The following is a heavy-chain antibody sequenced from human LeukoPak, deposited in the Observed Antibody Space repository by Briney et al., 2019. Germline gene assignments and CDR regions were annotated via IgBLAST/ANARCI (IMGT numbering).Heavy chain of an antibody. J-gene: IGHJ4*02. CDR3: ARGSSYDSSGYQY. D-gene: IGHD3-22*01. CDR2: IYYSGST. CDR1: GGSINSYY. V-gene: IGHV4-59*08. Sequence: SETLSLTCTVSGGSINSYYWSWIRQPPGKGLEWIGYIYYSGSTNYNPSLKSRVTISVDTSKNQFSLKLSSVTAADTAVYYCARGSSYDSSGYQYWGQGTLVTVSS.